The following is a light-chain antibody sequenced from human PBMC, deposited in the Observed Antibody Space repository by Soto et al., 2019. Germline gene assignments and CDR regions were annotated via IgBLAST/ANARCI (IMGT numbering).Light chain of an antibody. CDR1: SSDVGGYNY. Sequence: QSALTQPASVSGSPGQSITISCTGTSSDVGGYNYVSWYQQHPAKAPKLMIYEVSNRPAGVSHRFSGSKSGNTASLTISGLQAEDEADYYCFSYTTSSTLVFGGGTKLTVL. CDR3: FSYTTSSTLV. V-gene: IGLV2-14*01. CDR2: EVS. J-gene: IGLJ3*02.